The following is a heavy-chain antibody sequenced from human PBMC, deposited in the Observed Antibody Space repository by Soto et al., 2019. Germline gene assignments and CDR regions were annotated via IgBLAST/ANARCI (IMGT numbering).Heavy chain of an antibody. V-gene: IGHV3-11*05. J-gene: IGHJ6*02. CDR3: ARRLSGLYGMDV. D-gene: IGHD5-12*01. CDR1: GFTFSDYY. Sequence: QVQLVESGGGLVKPGGSLRLSCAASGFTFSDYYMSWIRQAPGKGLEWVSYISSSSTYTNYADPVKGRFTISRDNAKNSLYLQMNSLRVEDTAVYYCARRLSGLYGMDVWGQGTTVPVSS. CDR2: ISSSSTYT.